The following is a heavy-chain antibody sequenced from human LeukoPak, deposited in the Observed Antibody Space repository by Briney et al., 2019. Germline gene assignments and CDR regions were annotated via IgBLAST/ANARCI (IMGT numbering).Heavy chain of an antibody. CDR1: GFTSSTFG. J-gene: IGHJ4*02. V-gene: IGHV3-23*01. CDR2: ISGSGGST. D-gene: IGHD3-10*01. Sequence: TGGSLRLSCAASGFTSSTFGMSWVRQAPGKGLEWGSAISGSGGSTHYADSVKGRFTISRDNSKNTLYLQMNSLRAEDTAVYYCAGRGSGSYFDYWGQGTLVTVSS. CDR3: AGRGSGSYFDY.